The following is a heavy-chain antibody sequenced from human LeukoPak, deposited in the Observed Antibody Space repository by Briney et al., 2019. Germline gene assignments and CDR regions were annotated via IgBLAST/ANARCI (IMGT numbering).Heavy chain of an antibody. CDR1: GYSFTELS. Sequence: ASVKLSCKVSGYSFTELSMHWVRQAPGKGPEWMGSFDREDGERINTQKFQGRVTLTEDTSTDTAYMELINLRSEDTAVYYCATAPMGFGDYVSDYWGQGTLVTVSS. D-gene: IGHD4-17*01. CDR2: FDREDGER. CDR3: ATAPMGFGDYVSDY. V-gene: IGHV1-24*01. J-gene: IGHJ4*02.